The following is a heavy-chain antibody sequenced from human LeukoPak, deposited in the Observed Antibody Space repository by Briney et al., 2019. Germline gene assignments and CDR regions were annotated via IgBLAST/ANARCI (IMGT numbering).Heavy chain of an antibody. CDR2: ISGSGTTM. Sequence: GGSLRLSCAASGFTFSSYGMNWVRQAPGKGPQWVSYISGSGTTMSYADSVKGRFTMSRDNAKNSLYLQLNSLRAEDTAVYYCARVGQWIDYWGQGTLVTVSS. CDR1: GFTFSSYG. D-gene: IGHD6-19*01. CDR3: ARVGQWIDY. V-gene: IGHV3-48*03. J-gene: IGHJ4*02.